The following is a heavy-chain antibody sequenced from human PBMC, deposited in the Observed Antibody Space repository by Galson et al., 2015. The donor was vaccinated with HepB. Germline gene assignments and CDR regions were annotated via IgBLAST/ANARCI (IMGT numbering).Heavy chain of an antibody. V-gene: IGHV1-3*01. CDR3: ARDRIAVAGMVY. D-gene: IGHD6-19*01. Sequence: SVKVSCKASGYTFTSYAMHWVRQAPGQRLEWMGWINAGNGNTKYSQKFQGRVTITRDTSASTAYMELSSLRSEDTAVYYCARDRIAVAGMVYWGQGTLVTVSS. J-gene: IGHJ4*02. CDR1: GYTFTSYA. CDR2: INAGNGNT.